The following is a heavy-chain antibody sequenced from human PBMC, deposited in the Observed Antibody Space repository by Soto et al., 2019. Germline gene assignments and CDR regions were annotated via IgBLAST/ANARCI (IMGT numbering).Heavy chain of an antibody. CDR3: ARHYDSGTYPLDY. Sequence: PSETLSLTCTVSGGSISSGYYWSWFRQPPGKGLEWIAYIYYSGTTNYNPSLKSRVTIPVDTSKNQFSLKLSSVTAADTAVYYCARHYDSGTYPLDYWGQGTLVTVSS. J-gene: IGHJ4*02. D-gene: IGHD3-10*01. V-gene: IGHV4-61*01. CDR1: GGSISSGYY. CDR2: IYYSGTT.